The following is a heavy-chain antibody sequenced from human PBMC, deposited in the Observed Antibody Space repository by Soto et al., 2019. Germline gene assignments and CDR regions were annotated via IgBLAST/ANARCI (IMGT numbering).Heavy chain of an antibody. CDR2: INHSGST. D-gene: IGHD2-2*01. CDR1: GGSFSGYY. J-gene: IGHJ4*02. CDR3: AGVVVPAASFDY. Sequence: QVQLQQWGAGLLKPSETLSLTCAVYGGSFSGYYWSWIRQPPGKGLEWIGEINHSGSTNYNPSLKRRVTISVDTSKNQFSLKLSSVTAADTAVYYCAGVVVPAASFDYWGQGTLVTVSS. V-gene: IGHV4-34*01.